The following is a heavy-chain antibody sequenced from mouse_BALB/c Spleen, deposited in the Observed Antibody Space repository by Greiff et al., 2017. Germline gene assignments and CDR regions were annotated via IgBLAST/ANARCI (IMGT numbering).Heavy chain of an antibody. J-gene: IGHJ3*01. Sequence: VQLQQSGPELEKPGASVKISCKASGYSFTGYNMNWVKQSNGKSLEWIGNIDPYYGGTSYNQKFKGKATLTVDKSSNTAYMQLSSLTSEDSAVYYCARKEPLGYGSSQAWFAYWGQGTLVTVSA. CDR1: GYSFTGYN. CDR2: IDPYYGGT. V-gene: IGHV1-39*01. CDR3: ARKEPLGYGSSQAWFAY. D-gene: IGHD1-1*01.